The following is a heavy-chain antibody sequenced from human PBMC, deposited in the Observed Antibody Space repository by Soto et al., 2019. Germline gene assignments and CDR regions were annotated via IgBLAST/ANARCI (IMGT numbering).Heavy chain of an antibody. CDR2: IYYSGST. Sequence: QLQLQESGPGLVKPSETLSLTCTVSGGSISSSSYYWGWIRQPPGKGLEWIGSIYYSGSTYYNPSLKSRVTISVDTSKNQFSLKLSSVTAADTAVYYCASHSSGWPKGLVDYWGQGTLVTVSS. J-gene: IGHJ4*02. CDR3: ASHSSGWPKGLVDY. D-gene: IGHD6-19*01. CDR1: GGSISSSSYY. V-gene: IGHV4-39*01.